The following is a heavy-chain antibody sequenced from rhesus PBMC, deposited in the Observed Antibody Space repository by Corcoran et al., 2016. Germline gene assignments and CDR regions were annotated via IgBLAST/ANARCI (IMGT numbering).Heavy chain of an antibody. Sequence: QLQLQESGPGLVKPSKTLSVTCPASGGSISSSYGPRLPQAPGKGLQWIGYIYGSGSSTNYNPSLKSRVTLSVDTSKNQLSLKLSSVTAADTAVYYCASGRGGSWWVYFEFWGQGALVTVSS. J-gene: IGHJ1*01. D-gene: IGHD6-25*01. V-gene: IGHV4-169*02. CDR3: ASGRGGSWWVYFEF. CDR2: IYGSGSST. CDR1: GGSISSSY.